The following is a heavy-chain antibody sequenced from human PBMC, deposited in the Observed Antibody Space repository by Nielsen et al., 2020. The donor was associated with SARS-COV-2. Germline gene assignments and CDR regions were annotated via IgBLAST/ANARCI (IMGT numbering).Heavy chain of an antibody. J-gene: IGHJ6*02. V-gene: IGHV3-21*01. CDR3: ARDSDYRVNGMDV. Sequence: GGSLRLSCAASRFPFSGYSMNWVRQAPGKGLEWVSSIDSRSTYIYYADSVRGRFTVSRDNAKYSLYLQMNSLRAEDTAVYYCARDSDYRVNGMDVWGQGTTVTVSS. CDR2: IDSRSTYI. CDR1: RFPFSGYS. D-gene: IGHD4-11*01.